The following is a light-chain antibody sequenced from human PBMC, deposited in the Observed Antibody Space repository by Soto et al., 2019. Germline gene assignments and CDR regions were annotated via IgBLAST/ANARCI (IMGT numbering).Light chain of an antibody. Sequence: EIVLTQSPGTLSLSPGERATLSCRASQTISNNFLGWYQQKPGQAPRLLIFGASSRATGVPTRFSGSGSGTDFTLTITTVEPEDFAVYYCQQYGGSPRTFGGGTKVEIK. V-gene: IGKV3-20*01. CDR2: GAS. J-gene: IGKJ4*01. CDR3: QQYGGSPRT. CDR1: QTISNNF.